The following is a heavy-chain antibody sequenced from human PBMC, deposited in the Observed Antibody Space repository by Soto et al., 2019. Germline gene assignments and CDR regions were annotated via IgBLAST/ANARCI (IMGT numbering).Heavy chain of an antibody. D-gene: IGHD3-10*01. CDR2: AYHSGST. J-gene: IGHJ4*02. Sequence: PESLSLPCAGSFGFTSTNNWWSWVRQPPGKGLEWIGDAYHSGSTEYNPSLKSRVSISVDKSKNQISLKLTSATAADTAVYYCARSPPSSYYGGSGTFDYWGQGTLVTVSS. CDR1: FGFTSTNNW. V-gene: IGHV4-4*03. CDR3: ARSPPSSYYGGSGTFDY.